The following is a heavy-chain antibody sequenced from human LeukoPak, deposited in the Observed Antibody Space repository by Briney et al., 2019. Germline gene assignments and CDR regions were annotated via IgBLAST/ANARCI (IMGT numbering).Heavy chain of an antibody. CDR1: GGSFSGYY. CDR2: INHSGST. CDR3: ARQRGPKVVVVITPFDY. Sequence: SETLSLTCAVYGGSFSGYYWSWIRQPPGKGLEWIGEINHSGSTNYNPSLKSRVTISVDTSKNQFSLKLSSVTAADTAVYYCARQRGPKVVVVITPFDYWGQGTLVTVSS. V-gene: IGHV4-34*01. J-gene: IGHJ4*02. D-gene: IGHD3-22*01.